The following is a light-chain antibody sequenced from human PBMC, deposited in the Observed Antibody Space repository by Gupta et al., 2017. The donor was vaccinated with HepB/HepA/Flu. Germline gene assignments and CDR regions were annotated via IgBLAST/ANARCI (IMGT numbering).Light chain of an antibody. CDR3: QQSYSTPHT. Sequence: DIQMTQSPPSLSASVGDRVTITCRASQSIRSYLNWYQQKPGKAPQLLIYAASSVQSGVPSRISGSGSGTDFTLTISSRQPEDFATYYCQQSYSTPHTFGQGTKLEI. CDR2: AAS. CDR1: QSIRSY. V-gene: IGKV1-39*01. J-gene: IGKJ2*01.